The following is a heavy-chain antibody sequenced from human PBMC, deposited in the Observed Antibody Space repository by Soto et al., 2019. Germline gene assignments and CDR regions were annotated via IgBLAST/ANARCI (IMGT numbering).Heavy chain of an antibody. CDR2: IYYSGST. D-gene: IGHD4-17*01. CDR3: ARHERTTVTTGYFYY. Sequence: SETLSLTCTVSGGSISSISYYWGWIRQPPGKGLEWIGSIYYSGSTYYNPSLKSRVTISVDTSKNQFSLKLSSVTAADTAVYYCARHERTTVTTGYFYYWGQGTLVTVSS. J-gene: IGHJ4*02. CDR1: GGSISSISYY. V-gene: IGHV4-39*01.